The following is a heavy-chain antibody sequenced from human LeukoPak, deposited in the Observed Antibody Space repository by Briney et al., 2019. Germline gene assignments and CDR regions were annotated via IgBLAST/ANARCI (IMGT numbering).Heavy chain of an antibody. CDR3: ARLPPAESSGWGRPFDY. CDR1: GDSISSSSYF. V-gene: IGHV4-39*01. CDR2: VYDSGST. D-gene: IGHD6-19*01. Sequence: SETLSLTCTVSGDSISSSSYFWGWIRQPPGKGLEWIGSVYDSGSTYYNPSLKSRVTISVDTSKNQFSLKLSSVTAADTAVFYCARLPPAESSGWGRPFDYWGQGTLVTVSS. J-gene: IGHJ4*02.